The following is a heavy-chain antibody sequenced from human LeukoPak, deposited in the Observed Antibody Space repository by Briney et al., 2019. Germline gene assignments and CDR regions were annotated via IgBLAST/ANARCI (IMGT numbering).Heavy chain of an antibody. D-gene: IGHD3-10*01. CDR2: INPNSGGT. J-gene: IGHJ6*03. CDR1: GYTFTGYY. V-gene: IGHV1-2*02. CDR3: ARDCYGSGSYHYYYYYMDV. Sequence: ASVNVSFKASGYTFTGYYMHWVRQAPGQGLEGMGWINPNSGGTNYAQKFQGRVTMTRDTSISTAYMELSRLRSDDTAVYYCARDCYGSGSYHYYYYYMDVWGKGTTVTISS.